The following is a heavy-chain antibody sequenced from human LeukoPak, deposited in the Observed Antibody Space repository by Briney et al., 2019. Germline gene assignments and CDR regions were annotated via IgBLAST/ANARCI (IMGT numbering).Heavy chain of an antibody. Sequence: GGSHRLYCAASGFTFSSAWMSWVRQAPGKGPEWVGRIKSKTDGGTTDYAAPVRGRFTISRDDSKNMIYLQMNSLKTEDTAVFYCATDLGTNIVVVPPMVGGDTWGQGT. CDR1: GFTFSSAW. CDR2: IKSKTDGGTT. D-gene: IGHD2-2*01. J-gene: IGHJ5*02. V-gene: IGHV3-15*01. CDR3: ATDLGTNIVVVPPMVGGDT.